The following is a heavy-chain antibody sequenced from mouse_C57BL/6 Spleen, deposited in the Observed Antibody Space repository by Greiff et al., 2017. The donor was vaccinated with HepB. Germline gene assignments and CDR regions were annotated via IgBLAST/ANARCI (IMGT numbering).Heavy chain of an antibody. CDR1: GYTFTSYW. J-gene: IGHJ1*03. V-gene: IGHV1-50*01. CDR2: IDPSDSYT. Sequence: QVQLQQPGAELVKPGASVKLSCKASGYTFTSYWMQWVKQRPGQGLEWIGEIDPSDSYTNYNQKFKGKATLTVDTSSSTAYMQLSSLTSEDSAVYYCARRNDYHDGGYFDVWGTGTTVTVSS. CDR3: ARRNDYHDGGYFDV. D-gene: IGHD1-1*01.